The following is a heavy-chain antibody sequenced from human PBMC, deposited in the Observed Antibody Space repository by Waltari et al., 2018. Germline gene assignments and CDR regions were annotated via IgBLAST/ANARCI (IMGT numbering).Heavy chain of an antibody. CDR2: IYHSGTT. D-gene: IGHD2-2*03. CDR1: GYFINSGYY. V-gene: IGHV4-38-2*01. Sequence: QVQLQESGPGLVNPSETLSLTCAVSGYFINSGYYWGSIRQPPGKGLECIANIYHSGTTFYTPSLTSRVTTSMDTSKNQFSLKLKSVTAADTAVYYCTRQVLGYCTSAACRRLESWGQGTLVTVSS. J-gene: IGHJ4*02. CDR3: TRQVLGYCTSAACRRLES.